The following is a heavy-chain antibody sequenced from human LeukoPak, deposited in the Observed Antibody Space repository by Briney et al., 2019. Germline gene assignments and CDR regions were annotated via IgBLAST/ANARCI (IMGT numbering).Heavy chain of an antibody. V-gene: IGHV4-59*01. CDR3: AREAGGATPDY. Sequence: SVTLSFTCTVSGGSISSYYWSWIRQPPGKGLEWIGYIYYSGSTNYNPSLKSRVTISVDTSKNQFSLKLSSVTAADTAVYYCAREAGGATPDYWGQGTLVTVSS. CDR2: IYYSGST. J-gene: IGHJ4*02. CDR1: GGSISSYY. D-gene: IGHD1-26*01.